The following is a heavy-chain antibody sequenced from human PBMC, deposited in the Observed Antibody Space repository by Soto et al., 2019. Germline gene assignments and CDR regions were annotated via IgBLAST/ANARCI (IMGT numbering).Heavy chain of an antibody. V-gene: IGHV4-4*07. D-gene: IGHD1-26*01. J-gene: IGHJ6*02. CDR3: AREGASGYGMDV. CDR1: GGSIRSYY. Sequence: SETLSLTCNVSGGSIRSYYWSWVRQPAGKPLEWIGRIYTSGSTNYNPSLKSRVSMSVDTSKNQFSLEVTSVTAADTAVYYCAREGASGYGMDVWGQGNTVTVSS. CDR2: IYTSGST.